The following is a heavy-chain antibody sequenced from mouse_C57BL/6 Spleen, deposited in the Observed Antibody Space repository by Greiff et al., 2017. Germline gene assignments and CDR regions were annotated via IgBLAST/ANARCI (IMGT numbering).Heavy chain of an antibody. J-gene: IGHJ3*01. V-gene: IGHV1-62-2*01. CDR3: ASDEDGYDYYALGY. CDR1: GYTFTEYT. Sequence: QVQLQQSGAELVKPGASVKLSCKASGYTFTEYTIHWVKQRPGQGLEWIGLFYPGGGNINYNQKFKGKATLTVDKSSSTVYIELSRLTSEDSAVYFCASDEDGYDYYALGYWGQGTPVTVSS. CDR2: FYPGGGNI. D-gene: IGHD2-4*01.